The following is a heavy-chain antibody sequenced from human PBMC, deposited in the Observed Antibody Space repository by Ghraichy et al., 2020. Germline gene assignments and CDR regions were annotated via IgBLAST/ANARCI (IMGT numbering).Heavy chain of an antibody. D-gene: IGHD6-19*01. CDR1: GGSISSYY. CDR2: IYTSGST. CDR3: ARGSSGWSTKEWFDP. J-gene: IGHJ5*02. Sequence: SETLSLTCTVSGGSISSYYWSWIRQPAGKGLEWIGRIYTSGSTNYNPSLKSRVTMSVDTSKNQFSLKLSSVTAADTAVYYCARGSSGWSTKEWFDPWGQGTLVTVSS. V-gene: IGHV4-4*07.